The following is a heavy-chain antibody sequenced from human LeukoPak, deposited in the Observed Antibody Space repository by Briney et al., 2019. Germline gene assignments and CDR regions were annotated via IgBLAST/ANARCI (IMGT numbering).Heavy chain of an antibody. V-gene: IGHV1-2*04. Sequence: ASVKVSCKASGYTFTGYYMHWVRQAPGQGLEWMGWINPNSGGTNYAQKFQGWVTMTRDTSISTAYMELSRLRSDDTAVYYCARDSLSGSYYFYFDYWGQGTLVTVSS. J-gene: IGHJ4*02. CDR3: ARDSLSGSYYFYFDY. CDR1: GYTFTGYY. D-gene: IGHD1-26*01. CDR2: INPNSGGT.